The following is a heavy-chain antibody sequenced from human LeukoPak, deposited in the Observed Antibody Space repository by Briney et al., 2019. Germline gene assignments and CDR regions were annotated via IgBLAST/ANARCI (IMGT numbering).Heavy chain of an antibody. V-gene: IGHV3-7*01. CDR3: ASYYSSGWYSYFDY. CDR1: GFTFSSYW. J-gene: IGHJ4*02. CDR2: IKQDGSEK. D-gene: IGHD6-19*01. Sequence: GGSLRLSCAASGFTFSSYWMSWVRQAPGKGLEWVANIKQDGSEKYYVDSVKGRFTISRDNAKKSLYLQMNSLRAEDTAVYYCASYYSSGWYSYFDYWGQGTLVTVSS.